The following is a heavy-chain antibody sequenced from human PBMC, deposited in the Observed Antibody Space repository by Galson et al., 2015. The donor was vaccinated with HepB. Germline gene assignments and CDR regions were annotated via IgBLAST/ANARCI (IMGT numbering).Heavy chain of an antibody. CDR2: IPGSLSPYI. V-gene: IGHV3-21*05. Sequence: PGKGLEWVSYIPGSLSPYIYYADSVKGRFTISRDNAKNSLYLQMNSLRAEDTALYYCARRDAFDIWGQGTMVTVSS. CDR3: ARRDAFDI. J-gene: IGHJ3*02.